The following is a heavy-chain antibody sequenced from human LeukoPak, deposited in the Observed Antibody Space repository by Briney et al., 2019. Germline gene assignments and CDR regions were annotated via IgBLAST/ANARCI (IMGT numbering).Heavy chain of an antibody. Sequence: SETLSLTCTVSGGSISSYYWSWIRQPPGKGLEWIGYIYYSGSTNYNPSLKSRVTTSVDTSKNQFSLKLSSVTAADTAVYYCARWRPIAAAGMSGMDVWGQGTTVTVSS. CDR1: GGSISSYY. D-gene: IGHD6-13*01. CDR3: ARWRPIAAAGMSGMDV. CDR2: IYYSGST. J-gene: IGHJ6*02. V-gene: IGHV4-59*08.